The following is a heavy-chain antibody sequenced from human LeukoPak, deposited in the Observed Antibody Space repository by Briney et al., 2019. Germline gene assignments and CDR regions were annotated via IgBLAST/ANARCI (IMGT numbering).Heavy chain of an antibody. D-gene: IGHD2/OR15-2a*01. CDR3: ARDDAPDGGFLDC. V-gene: IGHV3-23*01. J-gene: IGHJ4*02. Sequence: PGGSLRLSCAVSGFTFRNYAMSWVRQAPGKALEWVSRVDGGGSTSYADSVKGRFSISRDISKSTLYLQMSSLRGEGTAVYYCARDDAPDGGFLDCWGQGTLVTVSS. CDR1: GFTFRNYA. CDR2: VDGGGST.